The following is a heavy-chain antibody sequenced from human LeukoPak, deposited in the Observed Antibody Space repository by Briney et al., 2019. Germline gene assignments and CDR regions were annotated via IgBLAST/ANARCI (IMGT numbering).Heavy chain of an antibody. Sequence: GGSLRLSCAASGFTVSSNYMSWVRQAPGKGLEWVSVIYSGGSTYYADSVKGRFTISRDNSKNTLYLQMNSLRAEDTAVYYCAKGQYSSTLIDYWGQGTLVTVSS. CDR1: GFTVSSNY. D-gene: IGHD6-13*01. CDR3: AKGQYSSTLIDY. CDR2: IYSGGST. J-gene: IGHJ4*02. V-gene: IGHV3-53*01.